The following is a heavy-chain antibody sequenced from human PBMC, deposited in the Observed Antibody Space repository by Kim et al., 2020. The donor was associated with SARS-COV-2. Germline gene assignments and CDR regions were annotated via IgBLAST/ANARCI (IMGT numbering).Heavy chain of an antibody. V-gene: IGHV3-23*01. D-gene: IGHD3-22*01. CDR3: AKSTYYYDSSGYAVNDY. CDR2: ISGSGGST. CDR1: GFTFSSYA. Sequence: GGSLRLSCAASGFTFSSYAMSWVRQAPGKGLEWVSAISGSGGSTYYADSVKGRFTISRDNSKNTLYLQMNSLRAEDTAVYYCAKSTYYYDSSGYAVNDYWGQGTLVTVSS. J-gene: IGHJ4*02.